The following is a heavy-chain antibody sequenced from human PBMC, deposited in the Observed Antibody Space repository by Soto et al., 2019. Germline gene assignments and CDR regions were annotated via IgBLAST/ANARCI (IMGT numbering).Heavy chain of an antibody. J-gene: IGHJ4*02. Sequence: PSETLSLTCSVSGGSISNSSYLWGWVRQPPGKGLQWIGSVSHIGSTNYNPSLKSRLTISVGTSKTQSSLRLDSVTAADTAVYFCAGIAASGLCNGFDYRGQGILVTVSS. CDR1: GGSISNSSYL. CDR2: VSHIGST. V-gene: IGHV4-39*01. D-gene: IGHD6-13*01. CDR3: AGIAASGLCNGFDY.